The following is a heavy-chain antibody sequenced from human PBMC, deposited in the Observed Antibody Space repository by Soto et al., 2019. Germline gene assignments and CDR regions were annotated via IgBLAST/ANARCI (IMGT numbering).Heavy chain of an antibody. V-gene: IGHV3-23*01. J-gene: IGHJ4*02. Sequence: QSAGSLTLSCAASGFSFSTSAMSWVRQAPGKAPEWVSGISDSGGGTWYVDSVKGRFTISSDNSKNTLYLHMHSLRAEDTATYYGAHSRYSRSSFDYWGQGTLVTVSS. CDR2: ISDSGGGT. CDR3: AHSRYSRSSFDY. D-gene: IGHD6-6*01. CDR1: GFSFSTSA.